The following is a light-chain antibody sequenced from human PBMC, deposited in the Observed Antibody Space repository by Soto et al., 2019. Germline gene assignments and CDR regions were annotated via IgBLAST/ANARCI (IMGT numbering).Light chain of an antibody. CDR3: QQSYTTPWT. V-gene: IGKV1-39*01. CDR1: QTIGSH. CDR2: AAS. Sequence: DIQMTQSPSSLSASVGDRVTITCRASQTIGSHVNWYQQKPGKAPKLLIYAASSLQSGVPSRFSGSGSGTAFTLTISSLQPGDIAIYYCQQSYTTPWTFGQGTKVEIK. J-gene: IGKJ1*01.